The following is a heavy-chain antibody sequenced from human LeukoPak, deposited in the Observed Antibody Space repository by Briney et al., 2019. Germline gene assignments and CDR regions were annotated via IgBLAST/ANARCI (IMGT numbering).Heavy chain of an antibody. CDR2: IDQDENEK. J-gene: IGHJ3*02. V-gene: IGHV3-7*05. Sequence: GGSLRLSCAASGFTFSSYGMHWVRQAPGKGLEWVANIDQDENEKYYADSVKGRFTISRDNVKKSLYLQMNSLRAEDTAVYYCARLDSGGYGYDAFDMWGQGTMVTVS. CDR1: GFTFSSYG. D-gene: IGHD3-22*01. CDR3: ARLDSGGYGYDAFDM.